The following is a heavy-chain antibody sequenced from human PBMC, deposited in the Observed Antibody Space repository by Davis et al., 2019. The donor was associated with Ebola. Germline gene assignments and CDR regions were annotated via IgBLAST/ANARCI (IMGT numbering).Heavy chain of an antibody. CDR1: GYTFTGYD. D-gene: IGHD3-22*01. J-gene: IGHJ6*04. CDR3: ARDRLVVVITTSPGGGYMDV. CDR2: MNPNSGNT. V-gene: IGHV1-8*01. Sequence: AASVKVSCKASGYTFTGYDINWVRQATGQGLEWMGWMNPNSGNTGYAQKFQGRVTMTRDTSTTTVYMELSSLRSEDTAAYFCARDRLVVVITTSPGGGYMDVWGKGTTVNVSS.